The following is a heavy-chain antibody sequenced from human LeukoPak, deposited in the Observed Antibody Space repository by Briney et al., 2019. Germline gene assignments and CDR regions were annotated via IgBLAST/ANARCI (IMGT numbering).Heavy chain of an antibody. D-gene: IGHD5-18*01. J-gene: IGHJ4*02. V-gene: IGHV3-15*01. CDR2: IKNKSNGGTT. CDR3: AKHGDTAMCLDY. CDR1: GFPFSNAW. Sequence: GGSLRLSCAASGFPFSNAWMHWVRQAPGKGLEWVGRIKNKSNGGTTDYAAPVKGRFSISRDDSKSTLYLQMSSLKTEDTAVYYCAKHGDTAMCLDYWGQGTLVTVSS.